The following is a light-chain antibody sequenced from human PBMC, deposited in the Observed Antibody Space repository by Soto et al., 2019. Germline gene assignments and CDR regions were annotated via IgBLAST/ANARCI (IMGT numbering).Light chain of an antibody. CDR3: QDFDSQQWT. J-gene: IGKJ1*01. Sequence: EILLTQSPATLSLSPGERATLSWRASQRASRQYLSWYQQRPDQPPRILIYGVSMRADGIPDRFSGSGSGSEFTLTINSLEPEDFSVYYCQDFDSQQWTFGQGTKVDIK. V-gene: IGKV3-20*01. CDR1: QRASRQY. CDR2: GVS.